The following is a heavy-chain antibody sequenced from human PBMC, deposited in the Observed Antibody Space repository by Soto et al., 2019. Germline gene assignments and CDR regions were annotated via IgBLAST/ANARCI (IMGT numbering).Heavy chain of an antibody. CDR2: ISYDGSNK. Sequence: GGSLRLSCAASGFTFSSYAMHWVRQAPGKGLEWVAVISYDGSNKYYADSVKGRFTISRDNSKNTLYLQMNSLRAEDTAVYYCARDRHVVAGDLVGYYYGMDVWGQGTTVTVSS. CDR3: ARDRHVVAGDLVGYYYGMDV. V-gene: IGHV3-30-3*01. D-gene: IGHD6-19*01. J-gene: IGHJ6*02. CDR1: GFTFSSYA.